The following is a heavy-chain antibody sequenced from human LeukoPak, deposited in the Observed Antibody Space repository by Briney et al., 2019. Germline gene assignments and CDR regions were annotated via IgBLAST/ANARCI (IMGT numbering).Heavy chain of an antibody. CDR1: GFVFSSHA. J-gene: IGHJ5*02. V-gene: IGHV3-23*05. CDR3: VREVGYCTAASCSKTNWFDP. D-gene: IGHD2-8*02. Sequence: GGSLRLSCVASGFVFSSHAMSWVRQAPGKGLEWVSAISNGYYYADSVKGRFTISRDNSKNTVYLQMSSLRAEDTAVYFCVREVGYCTAASCSKTNWFDPWGQGTLVTVSS. CDR2: ISNGY.